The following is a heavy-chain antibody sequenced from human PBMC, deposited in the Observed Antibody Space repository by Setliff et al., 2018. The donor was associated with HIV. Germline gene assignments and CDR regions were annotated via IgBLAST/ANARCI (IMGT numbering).Heavy chain of an antibody. V-gene: IGHV1-46*01. CDR1: GYTFTTYY. Sequence: ASVKVSRKASGYTFTTYYIHWVRQAPGQGLEWMGIINPSSTSTNYAQRFQGRVTMTRDTSTSTVYMELSSLRSEDTAVYYCARDHMSVGAWVGATSRGLFQHWGQGTLVTVSS. J-gene: IGHJ1*01. D-gene: IGHD1-26*01. CDR3: ARDHMSVGAWVGATSRGLFQH. CDR2: INPSSTST.